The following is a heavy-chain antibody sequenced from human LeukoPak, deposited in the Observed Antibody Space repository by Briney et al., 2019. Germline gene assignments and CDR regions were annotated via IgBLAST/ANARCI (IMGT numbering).Heavy chain of an antibody. D-gene: IGHD6-19*01. V-gene: IGHV1-46*01. J-gene: IGHJ4*02. CDR2: INPSGGST. Sequence: GASVKVSCKASGYTFTSYYMHWVRQAPGQGLEWMGIINPSGGSTSYAQKFQGRVTMTRDTSTSTVYMELCSLRSEDTAVYYCARATQSSGWYWSTITTFDYWGQGTLVTVSS. CDR3: ARATQSSGWYWSTITTFDY. CDR1: GYTFTSYY.